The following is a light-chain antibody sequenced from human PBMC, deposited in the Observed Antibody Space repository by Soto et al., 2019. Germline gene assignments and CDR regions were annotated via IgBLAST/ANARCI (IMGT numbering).Light chain of an antibody. CDR3: QQYYYWPANS. CDR2: GAS. J-gene: IGKJ2*03. Sequence: EIVMTQSLATLSVSPGERATLSCRASQNIDNNLAWYQQKLGQTPRLLIYGASTRATGAPARFSGSGSGTDFTLTISSLQSEDFAVYYCQQYYYWPANSFGQGTKLEIK. V-gene: IGKV3-15*01. CDR1: QNIDNN.